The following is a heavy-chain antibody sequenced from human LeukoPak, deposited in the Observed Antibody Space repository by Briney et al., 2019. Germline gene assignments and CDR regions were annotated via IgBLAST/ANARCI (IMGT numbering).Heavy chain of an antibody. Sequence: GGSLRLSCADSGFLFSNSWMAWVRQAPGRGLEWLANINQDGSAITCVDSVKGRFTISRDNAKNSLYLQMNSLRAEDTAMYYCARDSGYDAFDYWGQGTLVTVSS. J-gene: IGHJ4*02. D-gene: IGHD5-12*01. CDR1: GFLFSNSW. CDR3: ARDSGYDAFDY. CDR2: INQDGSAI. V-gene: IGHV3-7*03.